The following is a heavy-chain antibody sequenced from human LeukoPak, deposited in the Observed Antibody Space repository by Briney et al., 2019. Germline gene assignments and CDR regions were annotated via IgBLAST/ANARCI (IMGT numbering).Heavy chain of an antibody. CDR2: VSSSSDYI. CDR1: GFTFTTYS. CDR3: AKSRSGSANWALQIFDN. J-gene: IGHJ4*02. Sequence: GGSLRLSCAASGFTFTTYSMNWVRQAPGKEPEWVSAVSSSSDYIYYADSVRGRFTISRDNAKNSLYLQMNSLRAEDTAVYYCAKSRSGSANWALQIFDNWGQGALVTVSS. D-gene: IGHD1-1*01. V-gene: IGHV3-21*03.